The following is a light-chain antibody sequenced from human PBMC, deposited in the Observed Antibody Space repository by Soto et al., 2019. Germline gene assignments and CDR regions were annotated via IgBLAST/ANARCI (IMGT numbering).Light chain of an antibody. CDR1: SSDVGGYKF. J-gene: IGLJ2*01. V-gene: IGLV2-8*01. CDR2: EVN. CDR3: SSYAGSNNVL. Sequence: QSALTQPPSASGSPGQSVTISCTGTSSDVGGYKFVSWYQQHPGKAPKLMIYEVNKRPSGVPDRFSGSKSGNTASLTVSGLHAEDEDDYYSSSYAGSNNVLFGGGTKLTVL.